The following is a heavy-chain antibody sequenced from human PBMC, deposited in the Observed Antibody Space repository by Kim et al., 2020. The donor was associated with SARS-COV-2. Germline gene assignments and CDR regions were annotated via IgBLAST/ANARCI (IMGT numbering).Heavy chain of an antibody. CDR3: AKDGCRVVVAATCGMDV. J-gene: IGHJ6*02. D-gene: IGHD2-15*01. Sequence: VTGRFTISRDDSKNTLYLQMTSRRAEDTAVYYCAKDGCRVVVAATCGMDVWGQGTTVTVSS. V-gene: IGHV3-23*01.